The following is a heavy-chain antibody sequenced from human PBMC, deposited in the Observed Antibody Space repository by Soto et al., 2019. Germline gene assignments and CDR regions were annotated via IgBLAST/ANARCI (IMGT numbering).Heavy chain of an antibody. V-gene: IGHV1-2*04. CDR3: AREDPAGSMARAFDI. Sequence: ASVKVSCKASGYTFTGYYMHWVRQAPGQGLEWMGWINPNSGGTNYAQKFQGWVTMTRDTSISTACMELSRLRSDDTAVYYCAREDPAGSMARAFDIWGQGTMVTVSS. D-gene: IGHD6-13*01. CDR2: INPNSGGT. J-gene: IGHJ3*02. CDR1: GYTFTGYY.